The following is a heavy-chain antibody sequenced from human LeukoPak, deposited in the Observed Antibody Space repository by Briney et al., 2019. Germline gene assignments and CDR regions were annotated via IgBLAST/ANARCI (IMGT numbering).Heavy chain of an antibody. CDR1: GYTFTGYY. CDR3: ARDREDIVVVIVNSVFDI. Sequence: ASVTVSCKASGYTFTGYYMHWVRQAPGQGLEWMGWINPNSGGTNYAQKFQGRVTMTRDTSISTAYMELSRLRSDDTAVYYCARDREDIVVVIVNSVFDIWGQGTMVTVSS. CDR2: INPNSGGT. D-gene: IGHD2-2*01. V-gene: IGHV1-2*02. J-gene: IGHJ3*02.